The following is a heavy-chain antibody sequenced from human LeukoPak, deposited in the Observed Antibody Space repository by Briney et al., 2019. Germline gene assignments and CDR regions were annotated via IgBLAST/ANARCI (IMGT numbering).Heavy chain of an antibody. CDR2: IRSKAYGGTT. D-gene: IGHD1-26*01. CDR3: SRGAGGSYNGDAFDI. J-gene: IGHJ3*02. V-gene: IGHV3-49*04. CDR1: GFTFRRYA. Sequence: GGSLRLSCAASGFTFRRYAMNWVRQAPGKGLEWVGFIRSKAYGGTTEYAASVKGRFTTSRDDSKNIGYLQMNSLKTEDTAVYYCSRGAGGSYNGDAFDIWGQGTMVTVSS.